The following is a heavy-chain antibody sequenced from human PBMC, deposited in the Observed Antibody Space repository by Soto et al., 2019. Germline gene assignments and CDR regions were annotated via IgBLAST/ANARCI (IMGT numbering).Heavy chain of an antibody. Sequence: PGGSLRLSCAASGFTFSSYAMSWVRQAPGKGLEWVSAISGSDNSTYYADSVKGRFTISRDNSKSTVYLELNNLSAEDTAVYHCAKNQGVELVPLATVDWFDPWGQGSVVTVSS. J-gene: IGHJ5*02. V-gene: IGHV3-23*01. CDR2: ISGSDNST. D-gene: IGHD1-26*01. CDR3: AKNQGVELVPLATVDWFDP. CDR1: GFTFSSYA.